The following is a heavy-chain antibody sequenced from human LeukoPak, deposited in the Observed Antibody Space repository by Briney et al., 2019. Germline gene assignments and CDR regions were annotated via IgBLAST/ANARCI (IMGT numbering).Heavy chain of an antibody. CDR3: ARGGYSSPPFDY. CDR2: IIPIFGTA. D-gene: IGHD6-13*01. CDR1: GGTFSSYA. Sequence: SVKVSCRASGGTFSSYAISWVRQAPGQGLEWMGGIIPIFGTANYAQKFQGRVTITTDESTSTAYMELSSLRSEDTAVYYCARGGYSSPPFDYWGQGTLVTVSS. J-gene: IGHJ4*02. V-gene: IGHV1-69*05.